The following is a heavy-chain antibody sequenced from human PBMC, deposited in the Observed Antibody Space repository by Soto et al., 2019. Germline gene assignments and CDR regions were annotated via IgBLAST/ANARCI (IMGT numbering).Heavy chain of an antibody. V-gene: IGHV4-39*01. Sequence: XETLSLPCTVSGGSISSSRYYWGWIRQPPGKVLEWIVSIYYSGSTYYNPSLKSRVTISVDTSKNQFSLKLSSVTAADKAVYYCARHKRGEGLRLSEWLFYYFDYWGQGTLVTVPQ. D-gene: IGHD3-3*01. CDR2: IYYSGST. CDR3: ARHKRGEGLRLSEWLFYYFDY. J-gene: IGHJ4*02. CDR1: GGSISSSRYY.